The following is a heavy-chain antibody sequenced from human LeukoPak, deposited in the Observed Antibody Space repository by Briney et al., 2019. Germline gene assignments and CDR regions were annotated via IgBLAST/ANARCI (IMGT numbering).Heavy chain of an antibody. Sequence: GGSLRLSCTASGFTFGDYAMSWFRQAPGKGLEWVGFIRSKAYGGTTEYAASVKGRFTISRDDSKSIAYLQMNSLKTEDTAVYYCTRDLSGSSGWYGGSDAFDIWGQGTIVTVSS. D-gene: IGHD6-19*01. CDR1: GFTFGDYA. J-gene: IGHJ3*02. CDR3: TRDLSGSSGWYGGSDAFDI. CDR2: IRSKAYGGTT. V-gene: IGHV3-49*03.